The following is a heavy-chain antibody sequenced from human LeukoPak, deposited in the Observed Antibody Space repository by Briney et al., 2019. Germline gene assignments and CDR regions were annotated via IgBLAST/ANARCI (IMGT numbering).Heavy chain of an antibody. V-gene: IGHV7-4-1*02. CDR3: ARKGHSSSWLPTYYYYYMDV. D-gene: IGHD6-13*01. CDR2: INTYTRNP. CDR1: GYTFTTYV. J-gene: IGHJ6*03. Sequence: ASVKVSCKASGYTFTTYVLNWVRQAPGQGFQWMGFINTYTRNPTYAQGFTGRFVFSLDTSVSTAYLQISSLKAEDTAVYYCARKGHSSSWLPTYYYYYMDVWGKGTTVTVSS.